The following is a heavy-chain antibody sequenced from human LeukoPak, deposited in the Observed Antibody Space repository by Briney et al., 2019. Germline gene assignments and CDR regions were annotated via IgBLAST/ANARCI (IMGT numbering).Heavy chain of an antibody. V-gene: IGHV3-23*01. CDR3: AKERWYSGSFTGYDY. CDR1: GFTFSSYA. D-gene: IGHD1-26*01. CDR2: IRGTGGST. Sequence: GGSLRLSCAASGFTFSSYAMSWVRQAPGKGLEWVSTIRGTGGSTYYADSVKGRFTISRDTSKSTLYLQMNSLRAEDTALYYCAKERWYSGSFTGYDYWGQGTLVTVSS. J-gene: IGHJ4*02.